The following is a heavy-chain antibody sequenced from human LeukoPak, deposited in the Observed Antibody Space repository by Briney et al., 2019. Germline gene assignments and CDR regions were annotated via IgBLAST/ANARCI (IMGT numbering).Heavy chain of an antibody. CDR3: ARGTGRYWEDY. Sequence: ASVKVSCKASGYTFTSYDISWVRQATGQGLEWMGWMNPNSGNTGYAEKFQGRVSMTMNTSISTAYMELSSLRSEDTAVYYCARGTGRYWEDYWGQGTLVTVSS. CDR1: GYTFTSYD. CDR2: MNPNSGNT. V-gene: IGHV1-8*01. D-gene: IGHD1-26*01. J-gene: IGHJ4*02.